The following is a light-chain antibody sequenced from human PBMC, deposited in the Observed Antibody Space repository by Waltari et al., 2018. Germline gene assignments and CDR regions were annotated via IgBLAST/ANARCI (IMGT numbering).Light chain of an antibody. CDR1: QSLLHRNGNNY. V-gene: IGKV2-28*01. Sequence: DIVMTQSPLSLPVTPGEPASISCRSSQSLLHRNGNNYLDWYLQKPGQSPQLLIYLGSNRASGVPDRCSGSGSATDFTLKISRVEAEDVGVYYCMQSLQTLWTFGPGTKVEVK. J-gene: IGKJ1*01. CDR2: LGS. CDR3: MQSLQTLWT.